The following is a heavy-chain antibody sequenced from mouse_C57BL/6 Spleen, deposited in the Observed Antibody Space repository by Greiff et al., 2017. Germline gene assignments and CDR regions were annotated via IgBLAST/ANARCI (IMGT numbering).Heavy chain of an antibody. Sequence: VQLQQSGAELVRPGASVTLSCKASGYTFTDYEMHWVKQTPVHGLEWIGAIDPETGGTAYNQKFKGKAILTADNSSSTAYMELRSLTSEDSAVYSCTRDYAGFAYWGQGTLVTVSA. CDR3: TRDYAGFAY. CDR1: GYTFTDYE. CDR2: IDPETGGT. V-gene: IGHV1-15*01. D-gene: IGHD2-4*01. J-gene: IGHJ3*01.